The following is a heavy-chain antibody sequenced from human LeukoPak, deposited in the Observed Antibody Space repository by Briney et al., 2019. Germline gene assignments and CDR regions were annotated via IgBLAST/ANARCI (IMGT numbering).Heavy chain of an antibody. CDR3: AKTYSSGWYHDDY. D-gene: IGHD6-19*01. Sequence: GGSLRLSCAASGFTFSGYAMSWVRQAPGKGLEWVSAISGSGGSTYYADSVKGRFTISRDNSKYTLYLQMNSLRAEDTAVYYCAKTYSSGWYHDDYWGQGTLVTVSS. CDR1: GFTFSGYA. V-gene: IGHV3-23*01. J-gene: IGHJ4*02. CDR2: ISGSGGST.